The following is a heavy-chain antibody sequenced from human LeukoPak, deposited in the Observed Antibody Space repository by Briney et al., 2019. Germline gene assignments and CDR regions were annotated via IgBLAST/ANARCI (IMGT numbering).Heavy chain of an antibody. CDR2: IYYSRST. CDR1: GGSISSGGYY. V-gene: IGHV4-31*03. CDR3: ARGITPYYFDY. D-gene: IGHD4-23*01. Sequence: PSQTLSLTCTVSGGSISSGGYYWSWIRQHPGKGLEWIGYIYYSRSTYYNPSLKSRVTISVDTSKNQFSLKLSSVTAADTAVYYCARGITPYYFDYWGQGTLVTVSS. J-gene: IGHJ4*02.